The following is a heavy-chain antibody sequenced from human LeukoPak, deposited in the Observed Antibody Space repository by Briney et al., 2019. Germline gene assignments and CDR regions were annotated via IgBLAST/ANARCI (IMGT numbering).Heavy chain of an antibody. J-gene: IGHJ4*02. CDR2: IKEDGSEK. CDR1: GFTFSNYW. Sequence: PGGSLRLSCAASGFTFSNYWMSWVRQAPGKGLEWVANIKEDGSEKHYVDSVKGRFTISRDNAKNSLYLQMNSLRVEDTAVYYCARTIRGYWGRGTLVTVSS. CDR3: ARTIRGY. V-gene: IGHV3-7*03. D-gene: IGHD3-10*01.